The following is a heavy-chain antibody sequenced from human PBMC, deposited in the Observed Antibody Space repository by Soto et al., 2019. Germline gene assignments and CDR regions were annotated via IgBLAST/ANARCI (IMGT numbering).Heavy chain of an antibody. J-gene: IGHJ3*02. CDR1: GFTFSSYE. CDR3: AKLLNSSSWDAFDI. CDR2: ISSSGSTI. D-gene: IGHD6-13*01. V-gene: IGHV3-48*03. Sequence: PGGSLRLSCAASGFTFSSYEMNWVRQAPGKGLEWVSYISSSGSTIYYADSVKGRFTISRDNAKNSLYLQMNSLRAEDTAVYYCAKLLNSSSWDAFDIWGQGTMVTVSS.